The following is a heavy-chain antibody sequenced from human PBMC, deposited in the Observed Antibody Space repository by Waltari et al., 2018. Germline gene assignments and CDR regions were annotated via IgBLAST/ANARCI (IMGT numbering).Heavy chain of an antibody. CDR2: IKQDGSEK. CDR1: GFTFSSYW. CDR3: ARVRSSWYKVADY. Sequence: SCAASGFTFSSYWMSWVRQAPGKGLEWVANIKQDGSEKYYVDSVKGRFTISRDNAKNSLYLQMNSLRAEDTAVYYCARVRSSWYKVADYWGQGTLVTVSS. J-gene: IGHJ4*02. V-gene: IGHV3-7*01. D-gene: IGHD6-13*01.